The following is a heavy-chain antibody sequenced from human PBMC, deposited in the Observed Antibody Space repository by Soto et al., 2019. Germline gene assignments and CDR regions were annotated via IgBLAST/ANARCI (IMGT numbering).Heavy chain of an antibody. CDR1: GGSVSSGSYY. V-gene: IGHV4-61*01. CDR2: IYYSGST. CDR3: ARWKSIAVAGRFDI. Sequence: SETLSLTCTVSGGSVSSGSYYWSWIRQPPGKGLEWIGYIYYSGSTNYNPSLKSRVTISVDTSKNQFSLKLSSVTAADTAVYYCARWKSIAVAGRFDIWGQGTMVTVSS. D-gene: IGHD6-19*01. J-gene: IGHJ3*02.